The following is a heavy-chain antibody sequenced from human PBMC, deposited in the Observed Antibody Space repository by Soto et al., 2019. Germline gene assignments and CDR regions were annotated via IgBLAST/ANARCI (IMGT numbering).Heavy chain of an antibody. D-gene: IGHD6-19*01. CDR3: AKDILKGTVAGTFSLDP. V-gene: IGHV1-58*02. J-gene: IGHJ5*02. CDR1: GFTFTSSA. CDR2: IVVGSGNI. Sequence: SVKVSCKASGFTFTSSAIQWARQARGQRLEWIGWIVVGSGNIRYAQKFQERVTITRDMSATTAYMELSSLRSEDTAVYYCAKDILKGTVAGTFSLDPWGQGTLVTVSS.